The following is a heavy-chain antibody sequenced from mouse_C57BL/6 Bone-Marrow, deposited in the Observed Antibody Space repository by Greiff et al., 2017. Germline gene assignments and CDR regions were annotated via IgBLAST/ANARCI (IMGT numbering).Heavy chain of an antibody. J-gene: IGHJ1*03. CDR2: IDPENGDT. CDR3: TTATVVPYWYFDV. CDR1: GFNIKDDY. Sequence: VQLQQPGAELVRPGASVKLSCTASGFNIKDDYMHWVKQRPEQGLEWIGWIDPENGDTEYDSKFQGKATITADTSSNTAYLQLSSLTSEDTAVYYCTTATVVPYWYFDVWGTGTTVTVSS. D-gene: IGHD1-1*01. V-gene: IGHV14-4*01.